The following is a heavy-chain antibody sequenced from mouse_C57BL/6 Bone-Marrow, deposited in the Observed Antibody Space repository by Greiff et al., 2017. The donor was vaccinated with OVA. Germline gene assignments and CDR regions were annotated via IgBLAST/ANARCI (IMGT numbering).Heavy chain of an antibody. J-gene: IGHJ4*01. D-gene: IGHD2-5*01. CDR2: INPNNGGT. CDR1: GYTFTDYN. V-gene: IGHV1-18*01. Sequence: EVQLQQSGPELVKPGASVKIPCKASGYTFTDYNMDWVKQSHGKSLEWIGDINPNNGGTIYNQKFKGKATLTVDKSSSTAYMELRSLTSEDTAVYYCARPYYSNYVGAMDYWGQGTSVTVSS. CDR3: ARPYYSNYVGAMDY.